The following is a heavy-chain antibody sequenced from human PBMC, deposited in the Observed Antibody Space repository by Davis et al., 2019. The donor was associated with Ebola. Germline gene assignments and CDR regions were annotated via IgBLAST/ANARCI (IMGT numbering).Heavy chain of an antibody. CDR1: GFTFSTYS. Sequence: GESLKISCAASGFTFSTYSMNWVRQAPGKGLEWVSYISSSSSTIYYADSVKGRFTISRDNTKNSLYLQMDSLRAEDTAVYYCARAFLVGATAPFDYWGQGTLVTVSS. CDR3: ARAFLVGATAPFDY. J-gene: IGHJ4*02. CDR2: ISSSSSTI. V-gene: IGHV3-48*04. D-gene: IGHD1-26*01.